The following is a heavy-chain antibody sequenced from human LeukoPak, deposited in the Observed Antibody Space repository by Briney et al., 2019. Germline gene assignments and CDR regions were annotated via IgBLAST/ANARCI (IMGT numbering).Heavy chain of an antibody. CDR1: GFTFSSYG. Sequence: GGSLRLSCAASGFTFSSYGMHWVRQAPGKGLEWVAFIRYDGSNKYYADSVKGRFTISRDNSKNTLYLQMNSLRAEDTAVYYCAKDRVDYGSWFDPWGQGTLVTVSS. CDR3: AKDRVDYGSWFDP. CDR2: IRYDGSNK. V-gene: IGHV3-30*02. D-gene: IGHD4-17*01. J-gene: IGHJ5*02.